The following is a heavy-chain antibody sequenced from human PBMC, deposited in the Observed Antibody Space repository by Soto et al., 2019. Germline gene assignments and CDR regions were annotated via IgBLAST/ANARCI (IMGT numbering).Heavy chain of an antibody. Sequence: PSETLSLTCAVYGGSFSGYYWSWIRQPPGKGLEWIGEINHSASTNYNPSLKSRVTISVDTSKNQFSLKLSSVTAADTAVYYCARGRITMVRGVRNWFDPWGQGTLVTVS. CDR2: INHSAST. CDR3: ARGRITMVRGVRNWFDP. D-gene: IGHD3-10*01. V-gene: IGHV4-34*01. CDR1: GGSFSGYY. J-gene: IGHJ5*02.